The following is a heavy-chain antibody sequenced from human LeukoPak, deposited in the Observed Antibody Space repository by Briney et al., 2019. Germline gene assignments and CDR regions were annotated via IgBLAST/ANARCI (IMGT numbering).Heavy chain of an antibody. Sequence: TSETLSLTCTVSGGSISSGTYYWSWIRQPAGKGLEWIGRFYTSGTTNYNPSLKSRVTISVDTSKNQFSLKLSSVTAADTAVYYCAREREGPYGYLDYWGQGTLVTVSS. D-gene: IGHD4-17*01. CDR2: FYTSGTT. CDR3: AREREGPYGYLDY. CDR1: GGSISSGTYY. J-gene: IGHJ4*02. V-gene: IGHV4-61*02.